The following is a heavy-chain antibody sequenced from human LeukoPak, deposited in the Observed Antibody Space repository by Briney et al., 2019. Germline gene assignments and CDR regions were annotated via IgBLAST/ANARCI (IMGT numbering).Heavy chain of an antibody. V-gene: IGHV1-2*02. CDR3: ARDIKWELTPGGWFDP. D-gene: IGHD1-26*01. CDR2: INPNSGGT. J-gene: IGHJ5*02. Sequence: GASVKVSCKASGYTFTGYYMHWVRQAPGQGLEWMGWINPNSGGTNYAQKFQGRVTMTRDTSISTAYMELSSLRSEDTAVYYCARDIKWELTPGGWFDPWGQGTLVTVSS. CDR1: GYTFTGYY.